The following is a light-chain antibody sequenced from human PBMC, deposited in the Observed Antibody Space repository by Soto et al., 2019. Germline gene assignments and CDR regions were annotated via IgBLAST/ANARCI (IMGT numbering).Light chain of an antibody. J-gene: IGLJ2*01. V-gene: IGLV7-46*01. CDR3: SLSYSGHVV. CDR2: DTS. Sequence: QAVVTQEPSLTVSPGGTVTLTCGSTTGAVTSGHYPYWFQQKPGQAPRTLIYDTSNKHSWTPARFSGSLLGGKAALTLSGAQREDEADYYCSLSYSGHVVFGGGTQLTVL. CDR1: TGAVTSGHY.